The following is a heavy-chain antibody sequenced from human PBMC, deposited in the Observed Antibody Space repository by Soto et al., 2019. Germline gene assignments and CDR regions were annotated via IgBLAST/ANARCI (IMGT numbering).Heavy chain of an antibody. CDR3: AKDKVGATENYYFDY. CDR1: GFTFSSYG. CDR2: ISYDGSNK. D-gene: IGHD1-26*01. V-gene: IGHV3-30*18. Sequence: QVQLVESGGGVVQPGRSLRLSCAASGFTFSSYGMHWVRQAPGKWLEWVAVISYDGSNKYYADSVKGRFTISRDNSKNTLYLQMNSLRAEDTAVYYCAKDKVGATENYYFDYWGQGTLVTVSS. J-gene: IGHJ4*02.